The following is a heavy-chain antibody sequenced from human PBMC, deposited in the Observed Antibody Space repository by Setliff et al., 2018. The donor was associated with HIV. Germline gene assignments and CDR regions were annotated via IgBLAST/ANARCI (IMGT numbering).Heavy chain of an antibody. D-gene: IGHD6-19*01. CDR1: GYIFTVYH. CDR2: INPNSGDT. V-gene: IGHV1-2*02. CDR3: ARGGALSGFFFPNWLDP. J-gene: IGHJ5*02. Sequence: ASVKVSCKASGYIFTVYHMHWVRQAPGQGLEWMGWINPNSGDTKYAEKFQGRVTMTSETSINTVHMDLSRLTSDDTGIYYCARGGALSGFFFPNWLDPWGQGTLVTVSS.